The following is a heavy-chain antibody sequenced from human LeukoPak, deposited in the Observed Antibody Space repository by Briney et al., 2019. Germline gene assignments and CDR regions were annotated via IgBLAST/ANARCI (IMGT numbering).Heavy chain of an antibody. D-gene: IGHD3-22*01. CDR1: GGTFISYA. CDR2: IIPIFGTA. Sequence: SVKVSCKASGGTFISYAISWVRQAPGQGLEWMGGIIPIFGTANYAQKFQGRVTITADESTSTAYTELSSLRSEDTAVYYCASGYYDSSGYYGLDYWGQGTLVTVSS. J-gene: IGHJ4*02. V-gene: IGHV1-69*13. CDR3: ASGYYDSSGYYGLDY.